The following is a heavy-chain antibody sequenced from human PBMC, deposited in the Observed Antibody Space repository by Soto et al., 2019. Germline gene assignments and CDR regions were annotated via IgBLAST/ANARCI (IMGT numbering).Heavy chain of an antibody. CDR2: IYWDDDK. CDR1: GFSLSTSGVG. J-gene: IGHJ4*02. CDR3: AHRRPSAAFDY. Sequence: QITLKESGPTLVKPTQTLTLTCTFSGFSLSTSGVGVGWIRQPPGKALEWLAVIYWDDDKRYSPSLKSRLAITKDTYKNQVVLTMANMDPVDTATYYWAHRRPSAAFDYWGQGTLVTVSS. V-gene: IGHV2-5*02. D-gene: IGHD2-15*01.